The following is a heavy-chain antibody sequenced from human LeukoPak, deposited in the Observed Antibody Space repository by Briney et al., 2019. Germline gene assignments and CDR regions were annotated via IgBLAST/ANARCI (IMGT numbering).Heavy chain of an antibody. V-gene: IGHV4-34*01. Sequence: ETRSLTCAVYGGFFSGYYWSWIRQPPGKGLEWIGEINHSGSTNYNPSLKSRVTISVDTSKNQFSLKLSSVTAADTAVYYCARAGVGSVSGSGSYDYWGQGTLVTVSS. CDR2: INHSGST. CDR3: ARAGVGSVSGSGSYDY. CDR1: GGFFSGYY. D-gene: IGHD3-10*01. J-gene: IGHJ4*02.